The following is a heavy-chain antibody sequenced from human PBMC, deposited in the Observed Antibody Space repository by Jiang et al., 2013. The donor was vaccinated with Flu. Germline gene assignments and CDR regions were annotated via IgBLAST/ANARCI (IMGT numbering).Heavy chain of an antibody. CDR3: ARDVEAPNWDAFDI. CDR1: GGSISGQY. CDR2: VYSSGTT. D-gene: IGHD2-21*01. V-gene: IGHV4-59*11. Sequence: GLVKPSETLSLTCTVSGGSISGQYWHWIRQPPGKGLEWIGQVYSSGTTYYNPSLGSRVVISVDTSKNHFTLQLTAVTAADTAIYYCARDVEAPNWDAFDIWGQGTMVTV. J-gene: IGHJ3*02.